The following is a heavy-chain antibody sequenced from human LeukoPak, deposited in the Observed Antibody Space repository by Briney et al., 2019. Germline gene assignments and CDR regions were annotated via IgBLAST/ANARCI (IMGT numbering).Heavy chain of an antibody. CDR3: ARDVAITYYYASGSYSAFDY. J-gene: IGHJ4*02. CDR2: ISSSSSYI. D-gene: IGHD3-10*01. Sequence: AGGSLRLSCAAPGFSFSSHTMNWVRQAPGKGLEWVSSISSSSSYIYYADSVKGRFTISRDNAKNSLYLQMDSLRAEDTAVYYCARDVAITYYYASGSYSAFDYWGQGTLVTVSS. V-gene: IGHV3-21*01. CDR1: GFSFSSHT.